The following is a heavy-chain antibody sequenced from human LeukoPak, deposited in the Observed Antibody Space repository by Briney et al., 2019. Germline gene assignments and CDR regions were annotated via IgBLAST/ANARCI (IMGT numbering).Heavy chain of an antibody. D-gene: IGHD1-1*01. CDR1: GGSISRSDYY. J-gene: IGHJ5*02. CDR3: AKLVGPYKWFDP. V-gene: IGHV4-31*03. Sequence: TSETLSLTCSVSGGSISRSDYYWSWIRQPPGKGLEWIGYIYYSGITYYNPSLKSRITMSVDTSKNQFSLKVSSVTAADTAVYYCAKLVGPYKWFDPWGQGTLVTVSS. CDR2: IYYSGIT.